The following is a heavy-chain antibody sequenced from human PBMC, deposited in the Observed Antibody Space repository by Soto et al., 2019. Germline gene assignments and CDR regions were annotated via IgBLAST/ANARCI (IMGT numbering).Heavy chain of an antibody. J-gene: IGHJ3*02. Sequence: GGSLRLSCAASGFTFSGSAMHWVRQASGKGLEWVGRIRSNANSYATAYAASVKGRFTISRDDSKNTAYLQMNSLKTEDTAVYYCTRADYDFWSGYYDAFDIWGQGTMVTVSS. V-gene: IGHV3-73*01. CDR1: GFTFSGSA. CDR2: IRSNANSYAT. CDR3: TRADYDFWSGYYDAFDI. D-gene: IGHD3-3*01.